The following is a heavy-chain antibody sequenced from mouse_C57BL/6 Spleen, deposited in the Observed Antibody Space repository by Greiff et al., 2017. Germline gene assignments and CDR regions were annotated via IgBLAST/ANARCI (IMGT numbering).Heavy chain of an antibody. V-gene: IGHV1-15*01. D-gene: IGHD4-1*01. J-gene: IGHJ2*01. CDR1: GYTFTDYE. Sequence: VQLVESGAELVRPGASVTLSCKASGYTFTDYEMHWVKQTPVHGLEWIGAIDPETGGTAYNQKFKGKAILTADKSSSTAYMELRSLTSEDSAVYYCTRSGLGRRFDYWGQGTTLTVSS. CDR2: IDPETGGT. CDR3: TRSGLGRRFDY.